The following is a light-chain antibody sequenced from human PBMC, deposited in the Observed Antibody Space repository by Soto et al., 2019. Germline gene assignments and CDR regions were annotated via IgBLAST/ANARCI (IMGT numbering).Light chain of an antibody. CDR1: QGVGSW. CDR3: HQGHNFPWT. Sequence: DIQMTQSPSSVSASVGDRVTITCRASQGVGSWLAWYQQKPGKTPKVLIYAASSLQSGFPSRFSGSGFGTDFTLTISSLQHEDFASYYCHQGHNFPWTFGQGTKVEIK. CDR2: AAS. V-gene: IGKV1-12*01. J-gene: IGKJ1*01.